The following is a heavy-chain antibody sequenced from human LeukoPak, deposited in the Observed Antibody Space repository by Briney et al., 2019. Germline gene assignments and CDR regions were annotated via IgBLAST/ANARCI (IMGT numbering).Heavy chain of an antibody. J-gene: IGHJ4*02. CDR3: AWFDNGASNY. D-gene: IGHD3-10*01. Sequence: SQTLSHICARSGDRLYRLLDPWNWIRQSPSRGLEWLGRTYYRSRWSYEYTTSVKGRITINADTSENQFSLQLKSVTPEDTAVDYCAWFDNGASNYWVQGTLVTVSS. CDR1: GDRLYRLLDP. V-gene: IGHV6-1*01. CDR2: TYYRSRWSY.